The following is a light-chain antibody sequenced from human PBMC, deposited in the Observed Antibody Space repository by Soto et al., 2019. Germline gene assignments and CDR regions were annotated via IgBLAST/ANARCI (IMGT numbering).Light chain of an antibody. CDR2: AAS. CDR1: QIVDDDY. J-gene: IGKJ4*01. V-gene: IGKV3-20*01. CDR3: QQYRKSPSGLT. Sequence: ETVLTQSPGTLSLSPGERATLSCRASQIVDDDYLAWYQQKPGQAPRVLIYAASSRAAGIPDRFSGSGSGTDLTLTISRLEPEDFAVYYCQQYRKSPSGLTFGGGTKVEIK.